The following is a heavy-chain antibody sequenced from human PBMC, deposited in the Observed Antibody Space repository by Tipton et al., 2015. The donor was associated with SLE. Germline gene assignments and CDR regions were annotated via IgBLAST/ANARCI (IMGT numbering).Heavy chain of an antibody. D-gene: IGHD3-16*01. CDR2: VNRNEGT. Sequence: LRLSCAVSGASVTTSYWTWLRQPPGKGLEWIAYVNRNEGTNFKPSLKSRVTISLDTSRNQFSLNLNSVTAADTAVYFCARQRGYYDGTPFPPWNFDLWGRGTQVTVSS. J-gene: IGHJ2*01. V-gene: IGHV4-59*08. CDR1: GASVTTSY. CDR3: ARQRGYYDGTPFPPWNFDL.